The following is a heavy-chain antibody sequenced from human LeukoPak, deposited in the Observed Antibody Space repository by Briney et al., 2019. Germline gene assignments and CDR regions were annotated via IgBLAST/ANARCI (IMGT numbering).Heavy chain of an antibody. CDR3: AREGGDAFDV. Sequence: SQTLSLTCVISGDSASSNSACWNWIRQSPSRGLEWLGRTYYRSKWKNDYAVSVKSRITVNPDTSKNQFSLQLNSVTPDDTAVYYCAREGGDAFDVWGQGTMVTVSS. D-gene: IGHD1-26*01. V-gene: IGHV6-1*01. CDR2: TYYRSKWKN. J-gene: IGHJ3*01. CDR1: GDSASSNSAC.